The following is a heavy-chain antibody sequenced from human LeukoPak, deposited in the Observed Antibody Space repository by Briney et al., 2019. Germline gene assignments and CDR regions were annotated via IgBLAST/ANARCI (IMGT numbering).Heavy chain of an antibody. J-gene: IGHJ4*02. D-gene: IGHD3-22*01. Sequence: ASVKVSCKASGYTFTSYGISWVRQAPGQGLEWMGWISAYNGNTNYAQKLQGRVTMTTDTSTSTAYMELRSLRSDDTAVYYCARVGSGYHYYRYFDYWGQGTLVTVSS. V-gene: IGHV1-18*01. CDR2: ISAYNGNT. CDR1: GYTFTSYG. CDR3: ARVGSGYHYYRYFDY.